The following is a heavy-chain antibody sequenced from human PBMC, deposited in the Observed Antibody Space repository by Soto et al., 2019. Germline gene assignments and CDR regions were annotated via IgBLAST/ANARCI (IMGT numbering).Heavy chain of an antibody. CDR1: GFTFSSYG. CDR2: ISYDGSNK. D-gene: IGHD3-22*01. Sequence: PGGSLRLSCAASGFTFSSYGMHWVRQAPGKGLEWVAVISYDGSNKYYADSVKGRFTISRDNSKNTLYLQMNSLRAEDTAVYYCAKCLLRGRLTYDSSGYYNYYYYYGMDVWGQGTTVTVS. J-gene: IGHJ6*02. V-gene: IGHV3-30*18. CDR3: AKCLLRGRLTYDSSGYYNYYYYYGMDV.